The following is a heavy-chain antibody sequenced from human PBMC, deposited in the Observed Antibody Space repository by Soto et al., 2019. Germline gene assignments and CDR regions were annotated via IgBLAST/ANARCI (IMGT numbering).Heavy chain of an antibody. CDR2: INSDESRT. CDR3: KRGDADYSDGNGYLGRH. D-gene: IGHD3-22*01. V-gene: IGHV3-74*01. J-gene: IGHJ4*02. Sequence: EVQLVESGGGIVQPGGSLRLSCAASGFTFSSYWMHWVRQAPGKGLVWVSRINSDESRTSYADSAKGRFTISRDNAKNAVYRQMNTLGAEDTAVSYCKRGDADYSDGNGYLGRHWGQGTLVTVSS. CDR1: GFTFSSYW.